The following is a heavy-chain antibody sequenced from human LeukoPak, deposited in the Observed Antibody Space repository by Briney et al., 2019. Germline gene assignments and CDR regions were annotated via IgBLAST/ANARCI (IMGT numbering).Heavy chain of an antibody. CDR3: ARDSGGTLYSSSWFGYFDY. Sequence: ASVKVSCKASGYTFTSYGISWVRQAPGQGLEWMGWINPNSGGTNYAQKFQGRVTMTRDTSISTAYMELSRLRSDDTAVYYCARDSGGTLYSSSWFGYFDYWGQGTLVTVSS. CDR2: INPNSGGT. V-gene: IGHV1-2*02. CDR1: GYTFTSYG. J-gene: IGHJ4*02. D-gene: IGHD6-13*01.